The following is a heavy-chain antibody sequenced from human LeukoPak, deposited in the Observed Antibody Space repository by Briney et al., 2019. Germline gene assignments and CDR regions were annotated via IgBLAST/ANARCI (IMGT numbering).Heavy chain of an antibody. CDR3: ARDRFGEFH. Sequence: ASAKVSCKASGGTLSSYGISWVRQAPGQGLEWMGWISAYNGNTSYAQKFQGRVTMTRNTSISTAYMELSSLRSEDTAVYYCARDRFGEFHWGQGTLVTVSS. CDR2: ISAYNGNT. J-gene: IGHJ4*02. CDR1: GGTLSSYG. D-gene: IGHD3-10*01. V-gene: IGHV1-8*02.